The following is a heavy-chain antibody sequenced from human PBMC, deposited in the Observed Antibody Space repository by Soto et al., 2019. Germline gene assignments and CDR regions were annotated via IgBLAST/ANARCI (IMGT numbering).Heavy chain of an antibody. CDR3: ARVSSDGDYFNWFDP. Sequence: ESGGGVVQPGRSLRLSCAASGFTFSSYGMHWVRQAPGKGLEWVAVIWYDGSNKYYADSVKGRFTISRDNSKNTLYLQMNSLRAEDTAVYYCARVSSDGDYFNWFDPWGQGTLVTVSS. CDR2: IWYDGSNK. V-gene: IGHV3-33*01. CDR1: GFTFSSYG. D-gene: IGHD4-17*01. J-gene: IGHJ5*02.